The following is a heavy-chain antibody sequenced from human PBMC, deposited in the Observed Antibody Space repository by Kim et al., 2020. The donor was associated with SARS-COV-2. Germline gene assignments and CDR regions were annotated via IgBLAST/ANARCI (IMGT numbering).Heavy chain of an antibody. CDR1: GYSISSGYY. CDR2: IYHSGST. D-gene: IGHD3-3*01. CDR3: ASGPMSGYPELYYYYGM. V-gene: IGHV4-38-2*02. J-gene: IGHJ6*01. Sequence: SETLSLTCTVSGYSISSGYYWGWIRQPPGKGLEWIGSIYHSGSTYYNPSLKSRVTISVDTSKNQFSLKLSSVTAADTAVYYCASGPMSGYPELYYYYGM.